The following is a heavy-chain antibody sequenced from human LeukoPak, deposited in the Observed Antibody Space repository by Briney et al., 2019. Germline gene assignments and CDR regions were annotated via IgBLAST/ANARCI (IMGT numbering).Heavy chain of an antibody. CDR1: GLSITSYS. Sequence: GGSLRLSCAASGLSITSYSMNWVRQAPGKGLEWVSHISSSSTTIDYADSVKGRFTISRDNAKNSLYLQMNSLRDEDTAVYYCARLTVVTASRSLDYWGQGTLVTVSS. J-gene: IGHJ4*02. D-gene: IGHD2-21*02. CDR3: ARLTVVTASRSLDY. V-gene: IGHV3-48*02. CDR2: ISSSSTTI.